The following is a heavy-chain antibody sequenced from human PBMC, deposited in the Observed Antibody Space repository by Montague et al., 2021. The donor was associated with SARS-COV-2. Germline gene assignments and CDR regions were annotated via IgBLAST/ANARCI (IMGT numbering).Heavy chain of an antibody. CDR3: ASFTMVRGAPGYGMDV. J-gene: IGHJ6*02. Sequence: SLRLSCAASGFTFSDCYMTWIRQAPGKGLEWLSYISTRSTYTNYADSVKGRFTITRDDAKNSLYLQMNSLRAEDTAEYYCASFTMVRGAPGYGMDVWGQGTTVTVSS. CDR2: ISTRSTYT. D-gene: IGHD3-10*01. CDR1: GFTFSDCY. V-gene: IGHV3-11*03.